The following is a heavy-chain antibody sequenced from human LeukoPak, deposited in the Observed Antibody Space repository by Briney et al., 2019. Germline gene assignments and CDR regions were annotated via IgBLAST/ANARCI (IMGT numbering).Heavy chain of an antibody. V-gene: IGHV4-4*02. D-gene: IGHD6-19*01. CDR2: IYHSGST. CDR3: ARQKRQEWLVRGDALDV. Sequence: SETLSLTCAVSGVSISSSNWWSWVRQPPGKGLEWIGEIYHSGSTNYNPSLKSRVTISVDKSKNQFSLKLSSVTAADTAVYYCARQKRQEWLVRGDALDVWGQGTMVTVSS. J-gene: IGHJ3*01. CDR1: GVSISSSNW.